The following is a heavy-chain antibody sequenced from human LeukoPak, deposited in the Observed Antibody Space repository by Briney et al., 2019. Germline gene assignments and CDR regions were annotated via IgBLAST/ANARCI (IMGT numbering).Heavy chain of an antibody. V-gene: IGHV3-23*01. J-gene: IGHJ5*02. CDR2: ISGSGGST. D-gene: IGHD1-26*01. CDR1: GFTFSSYA. CDR3: AKDYGPQRGEWELPFNWFDP. Sequence: GGSLRLSCAASGFTFSSYAMSWVRQAPGKGLEWVSAISGSGGSTYYADSVKGRFTISRDNSKNTLYLQMNSLRAEDTAVYYCAKDYGPQRGEWELPFNWFDPWGQGTLVTVSS.